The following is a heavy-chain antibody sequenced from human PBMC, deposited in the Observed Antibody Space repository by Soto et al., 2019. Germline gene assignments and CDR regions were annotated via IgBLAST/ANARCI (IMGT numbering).Heavy chain of an antibody. D-gene: IGHD1-26*01. CDR2: ISSSGGST. J-gene: IGHJ4*02. CDR1: GFTFSSYG. CDR3: AKVKEVGAITLFDY. Sequence: EVQLLESGGGLVQPGGSLRLSCAASGFTFSSYGMSWVRQAPGKGLEWVSAISSSGGSTYYADSVKGRFTISRDNSKNTLDLQMNSLRAEDTAVYYCAKVKEVGAITLFDYWGQGTLVTVSS. V-gene: IGHV3-23*01.